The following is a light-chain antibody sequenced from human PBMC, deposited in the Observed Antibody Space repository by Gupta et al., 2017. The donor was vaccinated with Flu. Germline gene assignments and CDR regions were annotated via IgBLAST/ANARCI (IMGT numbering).Light chain of an antibody. CDR2: GAS. Sequence: EIVMTQSPATLSVSPGERATLSCRASQSVSSNLSWYQQKPGQAPRLPIYGASTRATGIPARFFGSGSGTEFTLTISSLQSEDFAVYYCQQHNNWQPITFGQGTQVEIK. J-gene: IGKJ5*01. V-gene: IGKV3-15*01. CDR3: QQHNNWQPIT. CDR1: QSVSSN.